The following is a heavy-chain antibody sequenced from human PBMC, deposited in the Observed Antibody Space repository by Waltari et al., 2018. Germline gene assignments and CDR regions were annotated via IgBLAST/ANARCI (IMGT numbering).Heavy chain of an antibody. D-gene: IGHD3-3*02. CDR3: ARDLSPGTFDY. J-gene: IGHJ4*02. V-gene: IGHV1-46*01. Sequence: QVQLVQSGAEVKKPGSSVKISCKASGYLFANYYMHWVRQGPGQGLEWVGRINPTGLSTTYAHKFQGRVTMTRDTSTSTVYMELSSLTSEDTAVYYCARDLSPGTFDYWGQGSLVTVSS. CDR1: GYLFANYY. CDR2: INPTGLST.